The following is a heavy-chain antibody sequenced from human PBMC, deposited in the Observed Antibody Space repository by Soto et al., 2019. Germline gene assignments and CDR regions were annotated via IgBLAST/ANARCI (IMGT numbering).Heavy chain of an antibody. Sequence: GGSLRLSCTTSGFSFGDYAMTWVRQAPGKGLEWVGFIRNPGYGGTTEYATSVKGRFIISRDDSMSSAYLQLNSLKVDDSAVYYCVRGSFGYYVPGGQGTLVTVS. CDR3: VRGSFGYYVP. V-gene: IGHV3-49*04. CDR2: IRNPGYGGTT. J-gene: IGHJ5*02. D-gene: IGHD3-3*01. CDR1: GFSFGDYA.